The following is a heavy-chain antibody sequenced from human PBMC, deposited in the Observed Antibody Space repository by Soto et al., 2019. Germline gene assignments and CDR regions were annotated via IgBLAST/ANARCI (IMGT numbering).Heavy chain of an antibody. Sequence: TSETLSLTCNVSGGSISSSSTYWGWIRQPPEKGLEWIASIYYSGSTYYNPSLRSRVTLSVDTSENQFSLGLSSVTAADTAVYYCARGNVVAIDYWGQGTLVT. J-gene: IGHJ4*02. CDR3: ARGNVVAIDY. CDR2: IYYSGST. CDR1: GGSISSSSTY. V-gene: IGHV4-39*01. D-gene: IGHD2-21*01.